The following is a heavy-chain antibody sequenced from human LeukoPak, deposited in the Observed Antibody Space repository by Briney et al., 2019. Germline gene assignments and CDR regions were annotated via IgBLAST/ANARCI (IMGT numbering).Heavy chain of an antibody. CDR3: AKGMEYSSSQGVFDY. Sequence: GGSLRLSCAASGFTFSSYAMSWVRQAPGKGLEWVSAISGSGGSTYYADSVKGRFTISRDNSKNTLYLQMNSLRAEDTAVYYCAKGMEYSSSQGVFDYWGQGALVTVSS. V-gene: IGHV3-23*01. J-gene: IGHJ4*02. CDR2: ISGSGGST. CDR1: GFTFSSYA. D-gene: IGHD6-6*01.